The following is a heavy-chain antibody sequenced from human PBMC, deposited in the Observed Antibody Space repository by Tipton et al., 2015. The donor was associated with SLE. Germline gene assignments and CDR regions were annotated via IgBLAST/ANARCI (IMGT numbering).Heavy chain of an antibody. V-gene: IGHV4-59*08. D-gene: IGHD1-1*01. CDR1: GGSISGYY. J-gene: IGHJ4*02. CDR3: ARAGRAWNLFDY. CDR2: ISFSGLT. Sequence: TLSLTCTVSGGSISGYYWSWVRQPPGKGLEWIGYISFSGLTNYNPSVRSRVSTSMDTSKNQFSLKLSSVTAADTAVYYCARAGRAWNLFDYWGQGTLVTVSS.